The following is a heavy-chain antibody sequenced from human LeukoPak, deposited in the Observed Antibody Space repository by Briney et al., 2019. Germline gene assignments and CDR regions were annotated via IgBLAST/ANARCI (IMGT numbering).Heavy chain of an antibody. CDR3: AKSHRIAANIFEY. V-gene: IGHV3-7*02. Sequence: TGGSLRLSCVVAGFSFSNRWMSCVRQAPGKGLEWVANIKPDGGEKYYVDSVKGRFTISRDDAKNSLYLQMDSLRAEDTAVYYCAKSHRIAANIFEYWGQGTLVTVSS. D-gene: IGHD2-15*01. J-gene: IGHJ4*02. CDR1: GFSFSNRW. CDR2: IKPDGGEK.